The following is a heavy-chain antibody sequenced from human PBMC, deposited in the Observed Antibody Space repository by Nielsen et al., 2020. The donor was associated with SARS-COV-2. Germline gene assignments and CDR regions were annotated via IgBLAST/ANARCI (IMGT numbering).Heavy chain of an antibody. D-gene: IGHD4-23*01. Sequence: SETLSLTCTVSGGSISSGGYYWSWIRQHPGKGLEWIGYIYYSGSTYYNPSLKSRVTISVDTSKNQFSLKLSSVTAADTAVYYCVREADGGNSDYWGQGTLVTVSS. CDR1: GGSISSGGYY. V-gene: IGHV4-31*03. CDR3: VREADGGNSDY. J-gene: IGHJ4*02. CDR2: IYYSGST.